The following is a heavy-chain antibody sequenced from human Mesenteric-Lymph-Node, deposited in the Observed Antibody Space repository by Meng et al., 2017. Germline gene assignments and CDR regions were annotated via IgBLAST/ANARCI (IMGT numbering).Heavy chain of an antibody. Sequence: GPGPGRVKPSGTLSRTWAVSGNSTISSHWWSWVRQPPGKGLEWIGEIYHSGSTHYNPSLRSRVTISVDKSQHQFSLKLGSVTAADTAVYYCASHLGGWGQGTLVTVSS. CDR3: ASHLGG. D-gene: IGHD2-15*01. CDR1: GNSTISSHW. V-gene: IGHV4-4*02. J-gene: IGHJ4*02. CDR2: IYHSGST.